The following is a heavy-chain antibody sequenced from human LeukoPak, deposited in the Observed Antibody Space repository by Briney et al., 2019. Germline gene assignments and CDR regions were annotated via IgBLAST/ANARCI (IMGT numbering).Heavy chain of an antibody. CDR2: IYPRDSDT. Sequence: GESLKISCKDSGYSFTNYWIAWVRQMPGKGLEWMGIIYPRDSDTTYSPSFQGQVTISADKSISTAYLQWSSLKASDTAMYFCARLYNYGGTYYFDYWGQGTLVTVSS. CDR1: GYSFTNYW. D-gene: IGHD4-23*01. J-gene: IGHJ4*02. V-gene: IGHV5-51*01. CDR3: ARLYNYGGTYYFDY.